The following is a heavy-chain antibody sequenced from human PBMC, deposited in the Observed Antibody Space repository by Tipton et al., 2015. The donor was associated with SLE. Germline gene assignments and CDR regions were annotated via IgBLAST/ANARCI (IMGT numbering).Heavy chain of an antibody. J-gene: IGHJ5*02. V-gene: IGHV4-59*07. CDR3: AGLSSVAAP. CDR2: IYYGGNP. Sequence: TLSLTCTVSGGSISTYHWSWIRQPPGKGLEWIGYIYYGGNPNYNPSLKSRVTISVDASKNQFSLKMSSMTAADTAVYYCAGLSSVAAPWGQGTLVTVSS. CDR1: GGSISTYH. D-gene: IGHD6-19*01.